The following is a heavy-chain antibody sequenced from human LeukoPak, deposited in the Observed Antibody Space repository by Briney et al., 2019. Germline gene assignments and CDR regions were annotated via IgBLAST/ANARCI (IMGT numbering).Heavy chain of an antibody. D-gene: IGHD3-9*01. CDR3: AKISLTGYYGSSYYFDY. CDR2: ISSSSSYI. V-gene: IGHV3-21*04. Sequence: GGSLRLSCAASGFTFSSYSMNWVRQAPGKGLEWVSSISSSSSYIYYADSVKGRFTISRDNAKNSLYLQMNSLRAEDTAVHYCAKISLTGYYGSSYYFDYWGQGTLVTVSS. CDR1: GFTFSSYS. J-gene: IGHJ4*02.